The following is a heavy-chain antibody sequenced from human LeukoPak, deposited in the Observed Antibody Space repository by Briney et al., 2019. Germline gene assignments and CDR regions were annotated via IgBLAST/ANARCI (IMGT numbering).Heavy chain of an antibody. CDR2: IYYSGST. V-gene: IGHV4-59*12. J-gene: IGHJ4*02. D-gene: IGHD2-2*01. Sequence: SETLSLTCTVSGGSISSYYWSWIRQPPGKGLEWIGYIYYSGSTNYNPSLKSRVTISVDTSKNQFSLKLSSVTAADTAVYYCARSYCSSTSCSALDYWGQGTLVTVSS. CDR3: ARSYCSSTSCSALDY. CDR1: GGSISSYY.